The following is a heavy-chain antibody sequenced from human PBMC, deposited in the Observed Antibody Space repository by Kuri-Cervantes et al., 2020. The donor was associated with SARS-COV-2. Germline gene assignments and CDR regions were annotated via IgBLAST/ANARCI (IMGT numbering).Heavy chain of an antibody. CDR1: GFTLTNAA. J-gene: IGHJ4*02. V-gene: IGHV3-15*05. D-gene: IGHD3-10*01. CDR2: IRSKTDGATT. Sequence: GESLKISCAASGFTLTNAAMTWVRQSPGKGLQWVGRIRSKTDGATTVFAAHVNGRFTISRDDSKNTLYLQMNNLKTEDTGVYYCTTDLEHITMVRDEGDCWGQGTLVTVSS. CDR3: TTDLEHITMVRDEGDC.